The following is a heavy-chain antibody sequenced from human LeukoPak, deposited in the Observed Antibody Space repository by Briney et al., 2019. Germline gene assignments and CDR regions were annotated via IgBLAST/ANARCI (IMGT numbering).Heavy chain of an antibody. J-gene: IGHJ4*02. CDR1: GYTFTSYA. V-gene: IGHV1-18*01. CDR3: ARGKPTYYDFWSGYWTSDY. Sequence: ASVKVSCKASGYTFTSYAFRWVRQAPGQGLEWMGWISAYNGNTNYAQKFQGRVTMTTDTSTSTAYMELRSLRSDDTAVYYCARGKPTYYDFWSGYWTSDYWGQGTLVTVSS. CDR2: ISAYNGNT. D-gene: IGHD3-3*01.